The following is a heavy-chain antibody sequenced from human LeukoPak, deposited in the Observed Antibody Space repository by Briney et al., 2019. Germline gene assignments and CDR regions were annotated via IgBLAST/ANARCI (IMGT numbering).Heavy chain of an antibody. CDR3: AKEILRYSSSSGPMDV. CDR2: ISYDGSNK. Sequence: PGGSLRLSCAASGFTFSSYGMHWVRQAPGKGLEWVAFISYDGSNKYYADSVKGRFTISRDNSKNTLYLQTNSLRAEDTAVYYCAKEILRYSSSSGPMDVWGKGTTVTVSS. J-gene: IGHJ6*03. D-gene: IGHD6-6*01. V-gene: IGHV3-30*18. CDR1: GFTFSSYG.